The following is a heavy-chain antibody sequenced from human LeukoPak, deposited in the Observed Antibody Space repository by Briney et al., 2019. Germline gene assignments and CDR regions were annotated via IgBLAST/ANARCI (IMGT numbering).Heavy chain of an antibody. CDR2: ISYDGSNK. CDR1: GFTFSSYA. V-gene: IGHV3-30*04. J-gene: IGHJ5*02. CDR3: VRLVLRPTTWWFDP. D-gene: IGHD3-3*01. Sequence: GGSLRLSCAASGFTFSSYAMHWVRQAPGKGLEWVAVISYDGSNKYYADSVKGRFTISRDNSKNTLYLQMNSLRVEDTALYYCVRLVLRPTTWWFDPWGQGTLVIVSS.